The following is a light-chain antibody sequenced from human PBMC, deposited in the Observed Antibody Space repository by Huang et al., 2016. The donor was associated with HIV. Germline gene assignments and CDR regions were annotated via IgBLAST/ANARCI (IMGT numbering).Light chain of an antibody. CDR3: QQTYSTPWT. V-gene: IGKV1-39*01. CDR1: QSISSY. Sequence: DIQMTQSPSSLSASVGDRVTITCRASQSISSYLNWYQQIPGKAPKVLIYAASNLQSGVPSRFSGRGSGTDFPLTISSLQPEDFSTYYCQQTYSTPWTFGQGTKVEIK. CDR2: AAS. J-gene: IGKJ1*01.